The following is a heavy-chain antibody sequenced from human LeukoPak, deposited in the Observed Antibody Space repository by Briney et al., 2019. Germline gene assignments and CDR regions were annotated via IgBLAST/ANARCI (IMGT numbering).Heavy chain of an antibody. D-gene: IGHD2-15*01. CDR1: GFTFSSYA. CDR2: ISGSGGST. J-gene: IGHJ1*01. CDR3: AKSAGYCSDGSCHSEYFQH. V-gene: IGHV3-23*01. Sequence: GGSLRLSCAASGFTFSSYAMSWVRQAPGKGLEWVSAISGSGGSTYYADSVKGRFTISRDNSKNTLYLQMNSLRAEDTAVYYCAKSAGYCSDGSCHSEYFQHWGQGTLVTVSS.